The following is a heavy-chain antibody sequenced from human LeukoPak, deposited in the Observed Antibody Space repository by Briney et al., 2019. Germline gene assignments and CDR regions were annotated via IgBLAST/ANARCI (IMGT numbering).Heavy chain of an antibody. Sequence: PGRSLRLSCAASRFTFSSYGMHWARQAPGKGLEWVAVISYDGSNKYYADSVKGRFTISRDNSKNTLYLQMNSLRAEDTAVYYCAKDPTAGWGYGGNRHYFDYWGQGTLVTVSS. V-gene: IGHV3-30*18. CDR1: RFTFSSYG. J-gene: IGHJ4*02. CDR2: ISYDGSNK. CDR3: AKDPTAGWGYGGNRHYFDY. D-gene: IGHD4-23*01.